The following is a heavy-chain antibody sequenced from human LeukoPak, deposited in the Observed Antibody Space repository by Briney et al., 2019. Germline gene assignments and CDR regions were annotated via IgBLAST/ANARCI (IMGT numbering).Heavy chain of an antibody. V-gene: IGHV4-30-2*01. CDR1: GGSISSGGYY. CDR3: ARRGGSGTFDY. Sequence: PPETLSLTCTVSGGSISSGGYYWSWIRQPPGKGLEWIGYIYHSGSTYYNPSLKSRVTISVDRSKNQFPLKLSSVTAADTAVYYCARRGGSGTFDYWGQGTLVTVSS. D-gene: IGHD3-10*01. J-gene: IGHJ4*02. CDR2: IYHSGST.